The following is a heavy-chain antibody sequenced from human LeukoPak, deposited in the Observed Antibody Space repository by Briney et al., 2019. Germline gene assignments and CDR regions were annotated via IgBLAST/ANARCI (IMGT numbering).Heavy chain of an antibody. D-gene: IGHD1-26*01. Sequence: SETLSLTCTVSSGSINSYFWGWVRQPPGKGLEWIGRIYTTGRTHCNPSLKSRVTMSVDTSTNQFSLNLRSMTAADTAVYYCGRQGYTASHYFLDFWSQGTLAAVS. CDR2: IYTTGRT. CDR1: SGSINSYF. J-gene: IGHJ4*02. CDR3: GRQGYTASHYFLDF. V-gene: IGHV4-4*07.